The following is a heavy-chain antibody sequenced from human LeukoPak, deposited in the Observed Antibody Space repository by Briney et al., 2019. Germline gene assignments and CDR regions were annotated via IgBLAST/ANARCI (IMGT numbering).Heavy chain of an antibody. CDR2: IYPGDSDT. Sequence: GASVKVSCKASGGTFSSYAISWVRQMPGKGLEWMGVIYPGDSDTRYSPSFQGQVTISADKSISTAYLQWSSLKASDTAMYYCARLEGKNYFDYWGQGTLVTVSS. J-gene: IGHJ4*02. CDR3: ARLEGKNYFDY. CDR1: GGTFSSYA. D-gene: IGHD3-10*01. V-gene: IGHV5-51*01.